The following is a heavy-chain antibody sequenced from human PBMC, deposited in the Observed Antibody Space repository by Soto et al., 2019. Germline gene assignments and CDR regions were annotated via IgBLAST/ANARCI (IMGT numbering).Heavy chain of an antibody. D-gene: IGHD6-13*01. CDR3: VKDESINWYSGHFRH. Sequence: LRLSCAASGFTFDDYAMHWVRQVPGKGLEWVSGINWNSGSIGYGDSVKDRFAISRDNAKNSLHLQMNSLSAEDTAFYYCVKDESINWYSGHFRHWGQGTLVTVSS. CDR2: INWNSGSI. CDR1: GFTFDDYA. J-gene: IGHJ1*01. V-gene: IGHV3-9*01.